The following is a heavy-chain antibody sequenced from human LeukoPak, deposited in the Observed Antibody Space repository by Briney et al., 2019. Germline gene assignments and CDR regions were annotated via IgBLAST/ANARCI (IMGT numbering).Heavy chain of an antibody. CDR3: ARSSWPHDAFNI. J-gene: IGHJ3*02. V-gene: IGHV1-46*01. Sequence: ASVKVSCKASGYTFTSYYKHWVRQAPGQGLEWMGIINPSGGSTSYAQKFQGRVTMTRDMSTSTVYMELSSLRSEDTAVYYCARSSWPHDAFNIWGQGTMVTVSS. D-gene: IGHD5-12*01. CDR1: GYTFTSYY. CDR2: INPSGGST.